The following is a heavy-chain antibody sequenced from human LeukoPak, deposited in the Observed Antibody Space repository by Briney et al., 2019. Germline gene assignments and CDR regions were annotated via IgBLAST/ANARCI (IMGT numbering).Heavy chain of an antibody. V-gene: IGHV3-48*01. Sequence: PGGSLRLSCAASGFTFRSYSMDWVRQAPGKGLEWVSYISSSSSTIYYADSVKGRFTISRDNAKNSLYLQMNSLRAEDTAVYYCAGLGYCSSTSCPSGWGQGTMVTVSS. CDR1: GFTFRSYS. CDR2: ISSSSSTI. J-gene: IGHJ3*01. D-gene: IGHD2-2*01. CDR3: AGLGYCSSTSCPSG.